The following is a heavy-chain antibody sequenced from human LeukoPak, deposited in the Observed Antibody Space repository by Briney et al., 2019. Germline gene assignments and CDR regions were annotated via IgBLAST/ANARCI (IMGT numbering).Heavy chain of an antibody. V-gene: IGHV3-23*01. Sequence: GGSLRLSREASGFDFSSYALTWVRQAPGKGLEWVSAISGSGGSTYYADSVKGRFTISRDNSKNTLYLQMNSLRAEDTAVYYCAKDRHGSGSYYSGWGQGTLVTVSS. J-gene: IGHJ4*02. CDR3: AKDRHGSGSYYSG. CDR1: GFDFSSYA. D-gene: IGHD3-10*01. CDR2: ISGSGGST.